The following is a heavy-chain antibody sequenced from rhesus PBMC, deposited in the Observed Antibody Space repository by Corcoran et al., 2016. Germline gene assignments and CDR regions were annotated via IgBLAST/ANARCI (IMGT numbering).Heavy chain of an antibody. CDR1: GASISSYW. CDR2: ISGNSGGT. CDR3: AREYSGYSYNDY. V-gene: IGHV4-80*01. D-gene: IGHD5-24*01. Sequence: QVQLQESGPGLVKPSETLSLTCAVSGASISSYWWNWIRQPPGKGLEWIGEISGNSGGTNYNPPRKSRVTMSKDASKNRFSLKLSSVTAADTAVYYCAREYSGYSYNDYWGQGVLVTVSS. J-gene: IGHJ4*01.